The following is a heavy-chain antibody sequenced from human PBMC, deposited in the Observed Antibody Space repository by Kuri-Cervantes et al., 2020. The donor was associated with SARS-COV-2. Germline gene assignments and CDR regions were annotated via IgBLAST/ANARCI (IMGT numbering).Heavy chain of an antibody. CDR3: ARDFWSGYPMYYYYYMDV. V-gene: IGHV7-4-1*02. CDR1: GYTFTSYA. CDR2: INTNTGNP. J-gene: IGHJ6*03. D-gene: IGHD3-3*01. Sequence: ASVKVSCKASGYTFTSYAMHWVRQAPGQRLEWMGWINTNTGNPTYAQGFTGRFVFSLDTSVSTAYLQISSLKAEDTAVYYCARDFWSGYPMYYYYYMDVWGKGTTVTVSS.